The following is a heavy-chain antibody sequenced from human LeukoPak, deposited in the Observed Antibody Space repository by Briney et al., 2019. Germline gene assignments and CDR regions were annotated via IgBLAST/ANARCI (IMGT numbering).Heavy chain of an antibody. D-gene: IGHD6-13*01. J-gene: IGHJ4*02. Sequence: GGSLRLFCAASGLIVSNNYMSWVRQAPGKGLEWVSIVYSGGHTYYADSVKGRFTISRDNSKNTIYLQMNSLRAEDTALYYCAKAAAAPGFDFWGQGTLVTVSS. CDR3: AKAAAAPGFDF. CDR1: GLIVSNNY. CDR2: VYSGGHT. V-gene: IGHV3-53*01.